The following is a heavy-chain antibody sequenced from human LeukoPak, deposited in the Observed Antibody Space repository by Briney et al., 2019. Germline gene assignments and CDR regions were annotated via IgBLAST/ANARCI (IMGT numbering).Heavy chain of an antibody. Sequence: ASVKVSCKASGGTFSSYAISWVRQAPGQGLEWMGGIIPIFGTANYAQKFQGRVTITTDESTSTAYMELSSLRSEDTAVYYCARGAFTITGTLGSFDYWGQGTLVTVSS. CDR3: ARGAFTITGTLGSFDY. CDR2: IIPIFGTA. J-gene: IGHJ4*02. CDR1: GGTFSSYA. D-gene: IGHD1-7*01. V-gene: IGHV1-69*05.